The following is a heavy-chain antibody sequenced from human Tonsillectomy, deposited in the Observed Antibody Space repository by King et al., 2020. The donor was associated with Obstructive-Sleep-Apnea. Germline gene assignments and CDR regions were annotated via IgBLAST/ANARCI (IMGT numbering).Heavy chain of an antibody. V-gene: IGHV1-8*01. D-gene: IGHD3-22*01. Sequence: VQLVESGAEVKKPGASVMVSCKSSGYTFTSYDINWVRQAPGQGLEWLGWMNPNSGNTGYAQRFKGRVTMTRDTSRGAAYMELSSLRSEDTAVYYCATSKYYYESSGFYWSLWGQGTLVTVSS. CDR2: MNPNSGNT. CDR3: ATSKYYYESSGFYWSL. CDR1: GYTFTSYD. J-gene: IGHJ4*02.